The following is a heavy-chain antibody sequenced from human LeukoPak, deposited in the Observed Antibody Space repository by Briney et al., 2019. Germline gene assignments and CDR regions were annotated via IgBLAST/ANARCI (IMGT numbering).Heavy chain of an antibody. CDR3: ARSSYSSSSSV. D-gene: IGHD6-6*01. CDR2: INSDGSEG. Sequence: GGSLRLSCAVSGFTFSGFWMSWSRQAPGKGLEGVASINSDGSEGYYADVVKGRFTISRDNAKNSLYLQINSLRAEDTAVYYCARSSYSSSSSVWGQGTMVTVSS. J-gene: IGHJ3*01. CDR1: GFTFSGFW. V-gene: IGHV3-7*03.